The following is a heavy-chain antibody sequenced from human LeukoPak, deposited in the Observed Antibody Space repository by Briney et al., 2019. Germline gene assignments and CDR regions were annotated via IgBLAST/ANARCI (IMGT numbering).Heavy chain of an antibody. J-gene: IGHJ4*02. V-gene: IGHV3-21*01. CDR3: ARTTLAAAGNSH. CDR2: ISSSSSYI. Sequence: GGSLRLSCAASGFTFISYSMNWVRQAPGKGLEWVSSISSSSSYIYYADSVKGRFTISRDNAKNSLYLQMNSLRAEDTAVYYCARTTLAAAGNSHWGQGTLVTVSS. CDR1: GFTFISYS. D-gene: IGHD6-13*01.